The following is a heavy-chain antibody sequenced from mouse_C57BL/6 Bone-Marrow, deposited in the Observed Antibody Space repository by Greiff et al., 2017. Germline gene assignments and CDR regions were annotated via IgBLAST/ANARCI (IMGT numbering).Heavy chain of an antibody. CDR1: GFTFSSYG. V-gene: IGHV5-6*01. J-gene: IGHJ2*01. D-gene: IGHD1-1*01. CDR3: ARRAPVTTVVASRYYFDY. CDR2: ISSGGSYT. Sequence: EVMLVESGGDLVKPGGSLKLSCAASGFTFSSYGMSWVRQTPDKRLEWVATISSGGSYTYYPDSVKGRFTISRDNAKNTLYLQMSSLKSEDTAMYYCARRAPVTTVVASRYYFDYWGQGTTLTVSS.